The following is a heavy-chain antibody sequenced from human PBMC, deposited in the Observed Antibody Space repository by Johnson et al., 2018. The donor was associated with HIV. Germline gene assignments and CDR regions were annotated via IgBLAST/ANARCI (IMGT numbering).Heavy chain of an antibody. Sequence: QVQLVESGGGLVQPGGSLRLSCAASGFTVSSNYMSWVRQAPGKGLEWVAFIRYDGSNKYYADSVKGRFTISRDNSKNTLYLQMNSLRTEDTAMYYCAKGQSSGYPKDAFDIWGRGTIVIVSS. V-gene: IGHV3-30*02. CDR2: IRYDGSNK. J-gene: IGHJ3*02. CDR1: GFTVSSNY. CDR3: AKGQSSGYPKDAFDI. D-gene: IGHD3-22*01.